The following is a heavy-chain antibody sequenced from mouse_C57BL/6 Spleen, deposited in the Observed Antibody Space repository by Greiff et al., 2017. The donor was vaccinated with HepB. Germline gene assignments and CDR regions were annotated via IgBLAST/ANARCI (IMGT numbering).Heavy chain of an antibody. D-gene: IGHD1-1*01. J-gene: IGHJ2*01. Sequence: QVQLQQPGAELVKPGASVKLSCKASGYTFTSYWMHWVKQRPGQGLEWIGMIHPNSGSTNYNEKVKSKSTLTVDKSSSTAYMQLSSLTSEDSAVYYCARDYYGSSSRGYYFDYWGQGTTLTVSS. CDR3: ARDYYGSSSRGYYFDY. CDR1: GYTFTSYW. V-gene: IGHV1-64*01. CDR2: IHPNSGST.